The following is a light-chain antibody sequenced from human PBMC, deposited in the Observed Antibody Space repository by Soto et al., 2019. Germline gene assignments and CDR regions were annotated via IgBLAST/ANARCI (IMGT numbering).Light chain of an antibody. V-gene: IGLV1-47*01. CDR1: SSNIGSNY. Sequence: QSVLTQPPSASGTPGQRVTIACSGSSSNIGSNYVYWYQQLPGTAPKLLIYRNNQRPSGVPDRFSGSNSGTSASLAISGFRSEDEADYYCAAWDDSLSGPVFGGGTKLTVL. CDR3: AAWDDSLSGPV. CDR2: RNN. J-gene: IGLJ2*01.